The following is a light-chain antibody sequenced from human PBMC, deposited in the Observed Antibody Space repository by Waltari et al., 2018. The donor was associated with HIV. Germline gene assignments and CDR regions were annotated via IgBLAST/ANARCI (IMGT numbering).Light chain of an antibody. Sequence: QSVLTQPPSASGTPGQRISISCSGSSSNVATHPVNWYQQLPGTAPKLLIYSDNRRPSGVPDRFSGSKSGTSASLVISRLQSEDEADYCCASWDDSLSAWVFGGGTKLTVL. V-gene: IGLV1-44*01. CDR1: SSNVATHP. CDR2: SDN. CDR3: ASWDDSLSAWV. J-gene: IGLJ3*02.